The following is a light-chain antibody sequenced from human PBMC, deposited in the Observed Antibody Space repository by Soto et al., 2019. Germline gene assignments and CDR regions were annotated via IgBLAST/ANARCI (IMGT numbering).Light chain of an antibody. CDR3: QQYNAA. CDR1: QSVSGW. J-gene: IGKJ5*01. Sequence: DIQMTQSPSTLSASVAATVTDTCRASQSVSGWLAWYQQKPGEAPKLLIYQASTLESGVPSRFTGSGSGTEFTLTINSLQSDDFATYYCQQYNAAFGQGTRLEI. CDR2: QAS. V-gene: IGKV1-5*03.